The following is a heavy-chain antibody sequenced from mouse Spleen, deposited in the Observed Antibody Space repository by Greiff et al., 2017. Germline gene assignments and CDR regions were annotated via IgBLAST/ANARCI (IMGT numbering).Heavy chain of an antibody. Sequence: VQLQQSGPELVKPGASVKISCKASGYAFSNSWMNWVKQRPGKGLEWIGRIYPGDGDSNYNGKFKGKATLTADKSSSTAYMQLSSLTSEDSAVYFCARRENWDPFDYWGQGTTLTVSS. D-gene: IGHD4-1*01. J-gene: IGHJ2*01. CDR3: ARRENWDPFDY. CDR2: IYPGDGDS. V-gene: IGHV1-82*01. CDR1: GYAFSNSW.